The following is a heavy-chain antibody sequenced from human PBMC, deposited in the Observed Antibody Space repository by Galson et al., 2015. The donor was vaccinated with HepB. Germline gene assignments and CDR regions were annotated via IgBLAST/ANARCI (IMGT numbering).Heavy chain of an antibody. CDR1: GGSLSDYY. CDR3: ARVGVIKFGGALVVPYYFDY. J-gene: IGHJ4*02. D-gene: IGHD3-16*02. V-gene: IGHV4-34*01. Sequence: SETLSLTCAVYGGSLSDYYWTWIRQPPGKGLEWIGEIKHTGTTNYQPSLKSRVTISLDTSKNEFSLRLSSLTAADTAVYYCARVGVIKFGGALVVPYYFDYWGQGTLVTVSS. CDR2: IKHTGTT.